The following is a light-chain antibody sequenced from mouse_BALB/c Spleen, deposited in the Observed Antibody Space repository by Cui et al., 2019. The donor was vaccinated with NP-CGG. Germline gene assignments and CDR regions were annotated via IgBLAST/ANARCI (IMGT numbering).Light chain of an antibody. V-gene: IGLV1*01. CDR3: ALWYSNHWV. Sequence: HAVVTQESAPTTSPGETVTLTCRSSTGTITTSNYANWVQEKPDHLFTGLIGGTHNRAPGIPARFSGSLIGDKAALTITGTQTEDEAIYFCALWYSNHWVFGGGTKLTVL. CDR2: GTH. CDR1: TGTITTSNY. J-gene: IGLJ1*01.